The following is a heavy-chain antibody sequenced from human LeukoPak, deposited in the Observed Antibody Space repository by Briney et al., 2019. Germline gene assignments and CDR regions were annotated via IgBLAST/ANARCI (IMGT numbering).Heavy chain of an antibody. D-gene: IGHD3-22*01. CDR3: ARDLSMMGYYYDSSGYYNWFDP. V-gene: IGHV4-34*01. Sequence: SETLSLTCAVYGGSFSGYYWSWIRQPPGKGLEWIGEINHSGSTNYNPSLKSRVTISVDTSKNQFSLKLSSVTAADTAVYYCARDLSMMGYYYDSSGYYNWFDPWGQGTLVTVSS. J-gene: IGHJ5*02. CDR1: GGSFSGYY. CDR2: INHSGST.